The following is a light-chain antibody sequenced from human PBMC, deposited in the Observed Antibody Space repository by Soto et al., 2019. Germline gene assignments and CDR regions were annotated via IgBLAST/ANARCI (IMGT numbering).Light chain of an antibody. CDR3: QQSYSTPRT. V-gene: IGKV1-39*01. CDR2: AAS. J-gene: IGKJ2*01. CDR1: QTISNY. Sequence: DIQMTQSPSSLSASVGDRVTITCRASQTISNYLNWYQQKPGNAPKLLIYAASSLQSGVPSRFSGSGSEPDFTLTITSLQPEDSATYYCQQSYSTPRTFGQGTNLEIK.